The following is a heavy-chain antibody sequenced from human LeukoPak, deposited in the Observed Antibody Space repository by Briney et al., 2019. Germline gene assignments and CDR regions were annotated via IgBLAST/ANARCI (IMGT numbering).Heavy chain of an antibody. CDR3: AREWSEAVAGYYYYYYMDV. CDR2: ISSSSSYI. CDR1: GFTFSSYS. D-gene: IGHD6-19*01. J-gene: IGHJ6*03. V-gene: IGHV3-21*01. Sequence: GGSLRLSCAASGFTFSSYSMNWVRQAPGKGLEWVSSISSSSSYIYYADSVKGRFTISRDNAKNSLYLQMNSLRAEDTAVYYCAREWSEAVAGYYYYYYMDVWGKGTTVTVSS.